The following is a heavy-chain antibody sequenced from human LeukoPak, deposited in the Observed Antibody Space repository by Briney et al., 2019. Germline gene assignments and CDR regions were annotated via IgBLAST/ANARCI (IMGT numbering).Heavy chain of an antibody. J-gene: IGHJ6*03. CDR3: ARVGGITLALAPSPFPDYNYYYMDV. Sequence: GGSLRLSCAASGFTFSSYNMNWVRQAPGKGLEWVSSISSSGSYIYYTDSVKGRFTISRDNAKKSLYLQMNSLRAEDTAVYYCARVGGITLALAPSPFPDYNYYYMDVWGKGTTVTVSS. CDR2: ISSSGSYI. V-gene: IGHV3-21*01. CDR1: GFTFSSYN. D-gene: IGHD3-10*01.